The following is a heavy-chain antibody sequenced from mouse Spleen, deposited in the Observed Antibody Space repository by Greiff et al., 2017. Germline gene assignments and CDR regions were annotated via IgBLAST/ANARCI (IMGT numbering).Heavy chain of an antibody. CDR3: ARTYYGNYEAY. Sequence: EVKLMESGPELVKPGASVKISCKASGYSFTGYYMNWVKQSPEKSLEWIGEINPSTGGTTYNQKFKAKATLTVDKSSSTAYMQLKSLTSEDSAVYYCARTYYGNYEAYWGQGTLVTVSA. V-gene: IGHV1-42*01. CDR1: GYSFTGYY. J-gene: IGHJ3*01. D-gene: IGHD2-10*01. CDR2: INPSTGGT.